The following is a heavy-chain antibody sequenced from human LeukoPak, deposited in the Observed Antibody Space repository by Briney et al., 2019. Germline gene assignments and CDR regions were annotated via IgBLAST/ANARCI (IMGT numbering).Heavy chain of an antibody. J-gene: IGHJ3*02. CDR1: GGSISSYY. Sequence: RPSETLSLTCTVSGGSISSYYWSWIRQPPGKGLEWIGYIYYSGSTNYNPFLKSRVTISVDTSKNQFSLKLSSVTDADTAVYYCARVPGYSSGWFAIDAFDIWGQGTMVTVSS. CDR3: ARVPGYSSGWFAIDAFDI. CDR2: IYYSGST. D-gene: IGHD6-19*01. V-gene: IGHV4-59*01.